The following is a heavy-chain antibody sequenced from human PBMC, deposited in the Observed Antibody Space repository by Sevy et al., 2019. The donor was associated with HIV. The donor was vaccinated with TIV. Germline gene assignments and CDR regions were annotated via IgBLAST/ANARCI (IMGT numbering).Heavy chain of an antibody. V-gene: IGHV1-18*01. CDR3: ARSIQVAGRSNWFDP. J-gene: IGHJ5*02. D-gene: IGHD6-19*01. CDR2: ISTYNTVR. CDR1: GYTFTTYG. Sequence: ASVKVSCKASGYTFTTYGISWVRLAPGQGLEWMGWISTYNTVRNSAQKFHDRVTMTIDTSTSTAYMELRSLRSDDTAVYYCARSIQVAGRSNWFDPWGQGTLVTVSS.